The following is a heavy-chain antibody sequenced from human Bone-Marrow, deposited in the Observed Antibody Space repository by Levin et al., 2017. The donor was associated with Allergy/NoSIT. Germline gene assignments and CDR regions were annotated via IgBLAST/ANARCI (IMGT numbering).Heavy chain of an antibody. CDR2: INPNSGGT. Sequence: ASVKVSCKASGYTFTGYYMHWVRQAPGQGLEWMGWINPNSGGTNYAQKFQGRVTMTRDTSISTAYMELSRLRSDDTAVYYCAKLSGSYWGGDYWGQGTLVTVSS. CDR3: AKLSGSYWGGDY. J-gene: IGHJ4*02. V-gene: IGHV1-2*02. D-gene: IGHD1-26*01. CDR1: GYTFTGYY.